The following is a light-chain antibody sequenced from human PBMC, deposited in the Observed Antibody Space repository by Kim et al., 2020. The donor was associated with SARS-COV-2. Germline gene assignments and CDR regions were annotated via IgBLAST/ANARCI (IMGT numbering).Light chain of an antibody. CDR3: QPYGRLPGYT. CDR2: AAS. J-gene: IGKJ2*01. Sequence: SPGERATLSCRASQSCSRNYLALYQQKAGQAPRLLIYAASRRATGNPDRFSGSGSQTDFTLTINGLGAEDFAVYYWQPYGRLPGYTFGQGTKLEIK. V-gene: IGKV3-20*01. CDR1: QSCSRNY.